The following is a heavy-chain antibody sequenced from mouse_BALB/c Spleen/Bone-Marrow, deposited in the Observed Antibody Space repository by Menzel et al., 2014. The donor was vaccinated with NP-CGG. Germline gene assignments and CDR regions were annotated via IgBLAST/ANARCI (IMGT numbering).Heavy chain of an antibody. J-gene: IGHJ2*01. V-gene: IGHV14-3*02. CDR3: ALYYDYDVGY. CDR2: IDPANGNT. Sequence: EVQLQQSGAELVKPGASVKLSCKASGFNIKDTYMHWVKQRPEQGLEWIGRIDPANGNTKYDPKFQGKATITADTSSNTAYLQLSSLTSEDTAVYYCALYYDYDVGYWGQGTTLTVSS. CDR1: GFNIKDTY. D-gene: IGHD2-4*01.